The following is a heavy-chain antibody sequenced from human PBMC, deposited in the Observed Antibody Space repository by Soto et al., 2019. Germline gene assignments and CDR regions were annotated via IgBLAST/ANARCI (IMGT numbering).Heavy chain of an antibody. CDR3: ARQDYITTWYPNY. D-gene: IGHD6-13*01. V-gene: IGHV3-23*01. CDR1: GFTFSAYA. CDR2: ISGSGGAT. Sequence: GGSLRLSCAASGFTFSAYAMTWVRQAPGKGLEWVSVISGSGGATYYADSVKGRFTISRDNSKSTLYLQMNSLRAEDTAVYYCARQDYITTWYPNYWGQGTLVTVS. J-gene: IGHJ4*02.